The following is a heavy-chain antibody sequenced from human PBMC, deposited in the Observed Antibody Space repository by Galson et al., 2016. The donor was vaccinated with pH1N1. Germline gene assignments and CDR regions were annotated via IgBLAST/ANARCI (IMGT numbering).Heavy chain of an antibody. CDR1: GYTFTSYF. Sequence: SVKVSCKASGYTFTSYFMYWVRQAPGQGLEWMGIINPSGGNTNYAQEFQGRLTMTRDTSTSTVYMELSSLRSGDTAVYYCARDAAMIVVVSVYAFDIWGQGTMVTVSS. V-gene: IGHV1-46*01. CDR3: ARDAAMIVVVSVYAFDI. J-gene: IGHJ3*02. CDR2: INPSGGNT. D-gene: IGHD3-22*01.